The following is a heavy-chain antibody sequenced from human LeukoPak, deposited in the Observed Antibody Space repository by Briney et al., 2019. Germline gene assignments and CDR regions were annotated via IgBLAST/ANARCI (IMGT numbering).Heavy chain of an antibody. CDR2: VEDDESSD. CDR3: VKDGRKYMFDY. V-gene: IGHV3-30*02. J-gene: IGHJ4*02. D-gene: IGHD1-1*01. CDR1: GFTFKRYN. Sequence: GGSLRLSCAASGFTFKRYNMHWVRQAPGKGLEWVAFVEDDESSDSYADSVKGRFTISRDNSKSTVYLQMNSLRPEDTAVYYCVKDGRKYMFDYWGQGIIVTVSS.